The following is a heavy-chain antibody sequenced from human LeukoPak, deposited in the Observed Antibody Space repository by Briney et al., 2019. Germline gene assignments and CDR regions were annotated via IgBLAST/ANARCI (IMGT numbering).Heavy chain of an antibody. CDR1: GFTLSTYE. CDR3: ATLSDRNFYYSYGLDV. CDR2: IGRYGVTT. Sequence: PGGSLRLSCAASGFTLSTYEMNWVRQAPGAGLEWVAYIGRYGVTTYYADSVKGRFTISGDNAKNSVNLQMNSLRAEDTAVYYCATLSDRNFYYSYGLDVWGQGTTVTVS. D-gene: IGHD1-14*01. J-gene: IGHJ6*02. V-gene: IGHV3-48*03.